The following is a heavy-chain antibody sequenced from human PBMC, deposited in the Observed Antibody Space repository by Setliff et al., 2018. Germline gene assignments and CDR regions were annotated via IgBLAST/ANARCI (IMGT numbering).Heavy chain of an antibody. CDR3: ARLGGSSTSGGFYYFYCYMDV. J-gene: IGHJ6*03. D-gene: IGHD2-2*01. Sequence: ASETLSLTCTVSGGSISSSSYYWGWIRQPPGKGLEWIGSIYYSGSTYYNPSLKSRVTISVDTSKNQFSLNLSSVTAADTAVYYCARLGGSSTSGGFYYFYCYMDVWGKGTTVTVSS. CDR1: GGSISSSSYY. CDR2: IYYSGST. V-gene: IGHV4-39*01.